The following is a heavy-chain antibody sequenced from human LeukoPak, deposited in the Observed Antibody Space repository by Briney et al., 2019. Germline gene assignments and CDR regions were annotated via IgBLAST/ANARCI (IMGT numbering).Heavy chain of an antibody. D-gene: IGHD1-26*01. CDR2: ISSSSSTI. V-gene: IGHV3-48*02. J-gene: IGHJ1*01. CDR3: ARDVYSGSLHH. CDR1: GFIFSSYS. Sequence: GGSLRLSCAASGFIFSSYSMNWVRQAPGKGQEWVSYISSSSSTIYYADSMKGRVTISRDNAKNSLYLQMSSLRDEDTAVYYCARDVYSGSLHHWGQGTLVTVSS.